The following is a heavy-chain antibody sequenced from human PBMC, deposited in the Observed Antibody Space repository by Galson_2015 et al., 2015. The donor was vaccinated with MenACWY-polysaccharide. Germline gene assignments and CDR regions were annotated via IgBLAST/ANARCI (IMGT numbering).Heavy chain of an antibody. D-gene: IGHD2-21*01. CDR3: ARVIARKYTFADS. Sequence: SVKVSCKASGYKFTSYDINWVRQATGQGLEWMGWTNPNSGNTGYAQKFQGRVTMTSNSAITTAYMELSSLRSEDTAVYYCARVIARKYTFADSWGQGTLVTVSS. CDR1: GYKFTSYD. J-gene: IGHJ4*02. CDR2: TNPNSGNT. V-gene: IGHV1-8*01.